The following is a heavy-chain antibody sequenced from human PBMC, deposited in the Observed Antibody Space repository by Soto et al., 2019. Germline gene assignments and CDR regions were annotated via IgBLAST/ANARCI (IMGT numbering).Heavy chain of an antibody. CDR3: AADNDVRVVATPFY. Sequence: SVKVSCKASGFTFTSSAVQWVRQARVQRLEWIGWIVVGSGNTNYAQKFQERVTITRDMSTSTAYMELSSLRSEDTAVYYCAADNDVRVVATPFYWGQGTRDTVSS. V-gene: IGHV1-58*01. CDR1: GFTFTSSA. J-gene: IGHJ4*02. D-gene: IGHD5-12*01. CDR2: IVVGSGNT.